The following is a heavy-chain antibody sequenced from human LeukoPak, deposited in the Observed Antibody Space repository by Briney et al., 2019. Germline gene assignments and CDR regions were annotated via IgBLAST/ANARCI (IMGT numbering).Heavy chain of an antibody. V-gene: IGHV1-46*01. CDR1: GYTFTSYY. Sequence: GASVKVSCKASGYTFTSYYMHWVRQAPGQGLEWMGIINPSGGSTSYAQKFQGRVTMTGDTSTSTVYMELSSLRSEDTAMYYCARAALGHCSGDYSCTPYNWFDPWGQGTLVTVSS. J-gene: IGHJ5*02. CDR2: INPSGGST. CDR3: ARAALGHCSGDYSCTPYNWFDP. D-gene: IGHD2-15*01.